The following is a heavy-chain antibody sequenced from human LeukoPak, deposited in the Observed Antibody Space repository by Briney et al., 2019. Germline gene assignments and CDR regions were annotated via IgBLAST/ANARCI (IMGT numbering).Heavy chain of an antibody. CDR3: ARDPSSVTLYFFDY. D-gene: IGHD4-11*01. Sequence: ASVKVSCKASGYTFRGNYIHWLRQAPGQGLEGMRWIDANNGDTKSAQKFQGRVTMSRDTSISTAYMDLSSLSPDDAAVYYCARDPSSVTLYFFDYWGQGTLVTVSS. V-gene: IGHV1-2*02. CDR2: IDANNGDT. J-gene: IGHJ4*02. CDR1: GYTFRGNY.